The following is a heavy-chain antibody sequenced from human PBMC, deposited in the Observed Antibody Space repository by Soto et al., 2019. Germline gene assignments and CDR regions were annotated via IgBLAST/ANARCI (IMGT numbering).Heavy chain of an antibody. V-gene: IGHV1-18*01. CDR1: GYTFTSNG. CDR3: ARDGYDDYGY. Sequence: QVQLVQSGAEVKKPGTSVKVSCKASGYTFTSNGISWVRQAPGQGLEWMGWISTYNGNTHYAQKLQGRVTMTRDTSTSLAYMALRDLRSDDTAVYYWARDGYDDYGYWGHGSLVTVSS. CDR2: ISTYNGNT. D-gene: IGHD4-17*01. J-gene: IGHJ4*01.